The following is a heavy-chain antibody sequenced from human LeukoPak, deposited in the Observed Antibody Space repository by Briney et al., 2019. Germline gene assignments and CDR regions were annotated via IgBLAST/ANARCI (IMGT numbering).Heavy chain of an antibody. Sequence: GGSLRLSCAASGFTFSSYAMHWVRQAPGKGLEYVSAISSNGGSTYYANSVKGRFTISRDNSKNSLYLQMNSLRAEDTAVYYCARQRIMITFGGVIVEDAFDIWGQGTMVTVSS. CDR2: ISSNGGST. D-gene: IGHD3-16*02. V-gene: IGHV3-64*01. J-gene: IGHJ3*02. CDR3: ARQRIMITFGGVIVEDAFDI. CDR1: GFTFSSYA.